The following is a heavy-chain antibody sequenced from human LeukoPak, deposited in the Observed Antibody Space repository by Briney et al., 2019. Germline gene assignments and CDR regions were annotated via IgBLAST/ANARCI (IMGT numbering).Heavy chain of an antibody. J-gene: IGHJ4*02. CDR1: GGSISSYY. Sequence: SETLSLTCTVSGGSISSYYGSWIRQPPGKGLEWIAYISDIGSINYNPSLKSRVTISLETSKNQFSLKLSSVTAADTAVYYCAGHHPRNTVDFWGQGTLVTVSS. CDR2: ISDIGSI. V-gene: IGHV4-59*08. CDR3: AGHHPRNTVDF. D-gene: IGHD2/OR15-2a*01.